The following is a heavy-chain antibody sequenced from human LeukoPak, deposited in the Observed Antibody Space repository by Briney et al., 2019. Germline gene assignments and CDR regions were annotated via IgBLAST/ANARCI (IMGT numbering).Heavy chain of an antibody. CDR2: ISDTGTTI. J-gene: IGHJ4*02. CDR1: GFYLSDHY. D-gene: IGHD2-2*01. Sequence: GGSLRLPCVASGFYLSDHYMGWIRQAPGKGLEWLSYISDTGTTIYYADSVKGRFTVSRDNAKNSLYLQMNSLRAEDTAVYYCARDHCSSTSCFPTVDYWGQGTLVTVSS. V-gene: IGHV3-11*04. CDR3: ARDHCSSTSCFPTVDY.